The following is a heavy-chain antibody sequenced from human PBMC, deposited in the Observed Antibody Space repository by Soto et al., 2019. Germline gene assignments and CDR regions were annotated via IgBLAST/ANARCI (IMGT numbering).Heavy chain of an antibody. CDR3: ARSISGYHYYFDY. CDR1: GGSISTYY. J-gene: IGHJ4*01. CDR2: IYYSGIT. Sequence: SETLSLTCTVSGGSISTYYWSWIRQPPGKGLEWIAYIYYSGITNYNPSLKSRLTISVDTSKTQFSLKLTSVTAADTAVYYCARSISGYHYYFDYWGHGTLVTVSS. V-gene: IGHV4-59*01. D-gene: IGHD3-22*01.